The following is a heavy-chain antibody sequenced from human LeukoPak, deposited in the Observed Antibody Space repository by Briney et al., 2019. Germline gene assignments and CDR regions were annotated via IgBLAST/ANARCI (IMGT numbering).Heavy chain of an antibody. D-gene: IGHD3-9*01. CDR2: IYYSGST. CDR3: ARAHILTGYPFDY. V-gene: IGHV4-39*07. CDR1: GGSISSSSYY. J-gene: IGHJ4*02. Sequence: ASETLSLTCTVSGGSISSSSYYWGWIRQPPGKGLEWIGSIYYSGSTNYNPSLKSRVTISVDTSKNQFSLKLSSVTAADTAVYYCARAHILTGYPFDYWGQGTLVTVSS.